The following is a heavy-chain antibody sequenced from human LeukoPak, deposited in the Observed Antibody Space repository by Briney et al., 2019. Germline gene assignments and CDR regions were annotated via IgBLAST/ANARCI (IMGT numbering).Heavy chain of an antibody. V-gene: IGHV4-59*08. D-gene: IGHD3-22*01. CDR3: ARLSDSDSSGYYWGFEY. Sequence: KPSETLSLTCTVSGGSISSYYWSWIRQPPGKGLECIGYIYYSESTNYNPSLRSRVSILVDTSKNEFSLKLGSVTAADTAVYYCARLSDSDSSGYYWGFEYWGQGSLVTVSS. CDR1: GGSISSYY. CDR2: IYYSEST. J-gene: IGHJ4*02.